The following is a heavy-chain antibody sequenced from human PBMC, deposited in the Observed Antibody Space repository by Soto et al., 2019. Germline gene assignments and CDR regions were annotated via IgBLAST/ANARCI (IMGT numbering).Heavy chain of an antibody. J-gene: IGHJ4*02. D-gene: IGHD2-2*01. Sequence: VQLVESGGGLVKPGGSLRLSCAASGFTFSSYAINWVRQAPGKGLEWVSSISSSGSSIFYADLVKGRFTISRDNAKKPLDMQMDSLRAEDTAVYYCARRGGCTSTSCFGTFDCWGQGTLVTVSS. CDR3: ARRGGCTSTSCFGTFDC. CDR1: GFTFSSYA. V-gene: IGHV3-21*01. CDR2: ISSSGSSI.